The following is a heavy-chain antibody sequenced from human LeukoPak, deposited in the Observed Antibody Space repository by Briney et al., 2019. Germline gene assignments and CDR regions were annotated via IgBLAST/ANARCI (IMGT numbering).Heavy chain of an antibody. Sequence: PGGSLRLSCAASGFTFSTYSMSWVRQAPGKGLEWVSYISSSSSTISYPDSVKGRFTISRDNAKNSLYLQMNSLRAEDTAVYYCAKDSYCSGGSCYSNSGYYYYYYGMDVWGQGTTVTVSS. V-gene: IGHV3-48*01. CDR3: AKDSYCSGGSCYSNSGYYYYYYGMDV. CDR1: GFTFSTYS. J-gene: IGHJ6*02. D-gene: IGHD2-15*01. CDR2: ISSSSSTI.